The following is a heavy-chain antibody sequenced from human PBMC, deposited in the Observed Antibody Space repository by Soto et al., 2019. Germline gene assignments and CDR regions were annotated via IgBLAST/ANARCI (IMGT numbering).Heavy chain of an antibody. V-gene: IGHV4-31*03. J-gene: IGHJ6*02. CDR1: GGSISSGGYY. CDR2: IYYSGST. Sequence: TLSLTCTVSGGSISSGGYYWSWIRQHPGKGLEWIGYIYYSGSTYYNPSLKSRVTISVDTSKNQFSLKLSSVTAADTAVYYCARLPYCSGGSCPLYGMDVWGQGTTVTVSS. D-gene: IGHD2-15*01. CDR3: ARLPYCSGGSCPLYGMDV.